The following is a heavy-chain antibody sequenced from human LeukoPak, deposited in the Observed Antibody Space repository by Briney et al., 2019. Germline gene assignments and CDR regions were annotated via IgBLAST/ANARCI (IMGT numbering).Heavy chain of an antibody. CDR3: ARAWAVAGTPYYFDY. D-gene: IGHD6-19*01. CDR2: ISSNGGST. Sequence: PGGSLRLSCSASGFTFSSYAMHWVRQAPGKGLEYVSAISSNGGSTYYADSVKGRFTISRDNSKNTLYLQMSSLRAEDTAVYYCARAWAVAGTPYYFDYWGQGTLVTVSS. V-gene: IGHV3-64D*06. J-gene: IGHJ4*02. CDR1: GFTFSSYA.